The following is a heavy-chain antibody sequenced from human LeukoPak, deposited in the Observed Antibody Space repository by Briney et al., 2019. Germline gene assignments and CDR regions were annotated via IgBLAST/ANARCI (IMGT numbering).Heavy chain of an antibody. J-gene: IGHJ4*02. V-gene: IGHV1-18*04. CDR3: ARANSGYTI. D-gene: IGHD5-12*01. CDR1: GYTFTGYY. Sequence: WASVKVSCKASGYTFTGYYMHWVRQAPGQGLEWMGWISAYNGNTNYAQKLQGRVTMTTDTSTSTAYMELRSLRSDDTAVYYCARANSGYTIWGQGTLVTVSS. CDR2: ISAYNGNT.